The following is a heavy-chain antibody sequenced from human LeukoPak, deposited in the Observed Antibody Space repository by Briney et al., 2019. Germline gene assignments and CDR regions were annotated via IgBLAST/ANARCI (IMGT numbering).Heavy chain of an antibody. D-gene: IGHD3-10*01. CDR3: ARGGGATPPDAFDI. Sequence: PGGSLRLSCAASGFTFSSYSMNWVRQAPGKGLQWVSSISSSRSYIYYPDSVKGRFTISRDNAKNSLYLQMNSLRGEDTAVYYCARGGGATPPDAFDIWGQGTMVTVSS. CDR2: ISSSRSYI. V-gene: IGHV3-21*01. J-gene: IGHJ3*02. CDR1: GFTFSSYS.